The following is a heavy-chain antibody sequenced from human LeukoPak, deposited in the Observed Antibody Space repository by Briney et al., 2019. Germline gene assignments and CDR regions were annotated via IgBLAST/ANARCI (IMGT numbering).Heavy chain of an antibody. CDR2: MNPNSGNT. D-gene: IGHD3-16*02. J-gene: IGHJ4*02. CDR1: GYTFTSYD. Sequence: ASVKVSCKASGYTFTSYDINWVRQATGQGLEWMGWMNPNSGNTGYAQKFQGRVTITRNTSISTVYMELSSLRSEDTAVYYCARGSYDYVWGSYRYTPLDYWGQGTLVTVSS. CDR3: ARGSYDYVWGSYRYTPLDY. V-gene: IGHV1-8*03.